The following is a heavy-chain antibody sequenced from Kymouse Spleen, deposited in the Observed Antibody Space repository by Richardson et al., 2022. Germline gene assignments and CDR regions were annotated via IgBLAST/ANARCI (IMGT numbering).Heavy chain of an antibody. J-gene: IGHJ4*02. CDR3: ARDRGYCTNGVCSYFDY. Sequence: EVQLVESGGGLVQPGGSLRLSCAASGFTFSSYWMHWVRQAPGKGLVWVSRINSDGSSTSYADSVKGRFTISRDNAKNTLYLQMNSLRAEDTAVYYCARDRGYCTNGVCSYFDYWGQGTLVTVSS. CDR1: GFTFSSYW. V-gene: IGHV3-74*01. D-gene: IGHD2-8*01. CDR2: INSDGSST.